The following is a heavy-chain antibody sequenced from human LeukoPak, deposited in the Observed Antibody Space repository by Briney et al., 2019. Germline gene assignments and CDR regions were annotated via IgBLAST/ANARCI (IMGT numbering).Heavy chain of an antibody. CDR2: IKSKSDGETT. CDR1: GFTFTNAW. J-gene: IGHJ4*02. Sequence: GGSLRLSCAASGFTFTNAWMNWVRQAPGKGLEWVGLIKSKSDGETTDYAAPVRGRVTISRDDSKNTLYLQMNSLKTEDTAVYYCTTLWCSYHNIDYWGQGTLVTVSS. V-gene: IGHV3-15*01. CDR3: TTLWCSYHNIDY. D-gene: IGHD2-8*01.